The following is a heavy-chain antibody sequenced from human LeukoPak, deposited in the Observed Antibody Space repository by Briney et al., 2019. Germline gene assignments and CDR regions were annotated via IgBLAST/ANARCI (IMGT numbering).Heavy chain of an antibody. V-gene: IGHV5-51*01. CDR2: NYPADSDT. J-gene: IGHJ4*02. D-gene: IGHD3-10*01. CDR3: ARQSRDGSKTRGYYFDS. Sequence: PGESLKISCQVSGYIFTNYWIGWVRQMPGKGLESMGINYPADSDTTYSPSFEGQVTISADKSIDTVYLQWSSLKASDTATYYCARQSRDGSKTRGYYFDSWGQGTLVTVSS. CDR1: GYIFTNYW.